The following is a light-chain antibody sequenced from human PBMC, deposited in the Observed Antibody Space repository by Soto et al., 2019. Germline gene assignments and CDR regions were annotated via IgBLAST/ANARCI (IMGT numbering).Light chain of an antibody. J-gene: IGKJ4*01. CDR2: GAS. Sequence: VMTQSPATLSVSPGERATLSCRASQSVSSDLAWYQQKPGQAPRLLIYGASTRATSIPPRFSGSGSGTEFTLTISSLQSEDFAVYYCQQYNKWPPLTFGGGTKVEIK. CDR3: QQYNKWPPLT. V-gene: IGKV3-15*01. CDR1: QSVSSD.